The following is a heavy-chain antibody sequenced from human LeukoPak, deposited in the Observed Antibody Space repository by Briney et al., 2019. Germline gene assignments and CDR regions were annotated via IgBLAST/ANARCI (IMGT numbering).Heavy chain of an antibody. D-gene: IGHD3-22*01. CDR1: GDSVSSDYL. CDR2: MYHSGST. V-gene: IGHV4-38-2*02. Sequence: PSETLSLTCTVSGDSVSSDYLWGWVRQPPGKGLEWIGSMYHSGSTYYNPSLKSRVTISIDTSKNQFSLRPSSVTAADMAVYYCVRRKADSSGYYYVDFWGQGTLVTVSS. CDR3: VRRKADSSGYYYVDF. J-gene: IGHJ4*02.